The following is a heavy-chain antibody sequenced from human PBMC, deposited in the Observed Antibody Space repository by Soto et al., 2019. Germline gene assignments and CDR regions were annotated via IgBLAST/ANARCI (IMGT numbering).Heavy chain of an antibody. J-gene: IGHJ4*02. CDR1: GGSISSYY. V-gene: IGHV4-59*01. CDR3: ASGAIGGATPFFDY. Sequence: ETLSLTCTVSGGSISSYYWSWIRQPPGKGLEWIGYIYYSGSTNYNPSLKSRVTISVDTSKNQFSLKLSSVTAADTAVYYCASGAIGGATPFFDYWGQGTLVTVSS. D-gene: IGHD1-26*01. CDR2: IYYSGST.